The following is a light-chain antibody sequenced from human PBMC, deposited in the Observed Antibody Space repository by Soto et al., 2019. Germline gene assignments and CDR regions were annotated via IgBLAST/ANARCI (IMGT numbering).Light chain of an antibody. J-gene: IGKJ1*01. Sequence: DIQMTQSPSTLSASVGDRVTITCRASQSISSWLAWYQQKPGKAPKLLIYKASSLESGVPSRFSGSGSGTEFTLTTSSLQPDDFATYYSQQYNSYSGTCGQGTKVEIK. CDR1: QSISSW. CDR2: KAS. CDR3: QQYNSYSGT. V-gene: IGKV1-5*03.